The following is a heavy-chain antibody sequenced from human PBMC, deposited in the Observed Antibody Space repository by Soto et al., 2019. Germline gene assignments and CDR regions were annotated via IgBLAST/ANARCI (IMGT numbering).Heavy chain of an antibody. Sequence: PGGSLRLSCAASGFTFSSYSMNWVRQAPGKGLEWVSSISSSSSYIYYADSVKGRFTISRDNAKNSLYLQMNSLRAEDTAVYYCARDFKLGTAPAFDIWGQGTMVTRLL. V-gene: IGHV3-21*01. CDR1: GFTFSSYS. CDR2: ISSSSSYI. J-gene: IGHJ3*02. CDR3: ARDFKLGTAPAFDI. D-gene: IGHD2-8*02.